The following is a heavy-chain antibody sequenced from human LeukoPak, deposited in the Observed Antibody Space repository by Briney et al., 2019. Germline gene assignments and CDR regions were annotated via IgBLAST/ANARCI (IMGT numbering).Heavy chain of an antibody. CDR2: INQDGGTI. CDR1: GFTFGSSW. CDR3: ARDPGWGANDY. D-gene: IGHD6-19*01. V-gene: IGHV3-7*01. Sequence: PGGSLRLSCAASGFTFGSSWIGWVRQAPGKGLEWVTIINQDGGTIYYVDSVKGRFTVSRDNTKNSLCLQMSSLRAEDTAVYYCARDPGWGANDYWGQGTLVTVSS. J-gene: IGHJ4*02.